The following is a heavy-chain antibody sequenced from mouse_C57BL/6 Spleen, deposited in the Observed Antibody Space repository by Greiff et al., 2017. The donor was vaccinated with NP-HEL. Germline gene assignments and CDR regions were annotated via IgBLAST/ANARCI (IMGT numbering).Heavy chain of an antibody. CDR2: INPGSGGT. Sequence: QVQLQQSGAELVRPGTSVKVSCKASGYAFTNYLIEWVKQRPGQGLEWIGVINPGSGGTNYNEKFKGKATLTADKSSSTAYMQLSSLTSEDSAVYVCARRYDRGDYCDYWGQGTTLTVSS. CDR3: ARRYDRGDYCDY. J-gene: IGHJ2*01. CDR1: GYAFTNYL. D-gene: IGHD2-14*01. V-gene: IGHV1-54*01.